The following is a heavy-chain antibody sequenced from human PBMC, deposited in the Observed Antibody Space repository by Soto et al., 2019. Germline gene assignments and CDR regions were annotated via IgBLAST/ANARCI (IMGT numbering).Heavy chain of an antibody. CDR2: MNPNSGNT. Sequence: QVQLVQSGAEVKKPGASVKVSCKASGYTFTSYDINWVRQATGQGFEYLGWMNPNSGNTGYVKKFQGRVTMTRDTSMSAAYMELRRPRSEETAVSYCARGIKDGDYSRWFDPWGPGTLVTVSS. D-gene: IGHD4-17*01. J-gene: IGHJ5*02. CDR3: ARGIKDGDYSRWFDP. V-gene: IGHV1-8*01. CDR1: GYTFTSYD.